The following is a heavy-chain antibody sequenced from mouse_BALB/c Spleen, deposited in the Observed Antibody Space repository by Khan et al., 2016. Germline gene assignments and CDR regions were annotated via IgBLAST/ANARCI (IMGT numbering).Heavy chain of an antibody. J-gene: IGHJ3*01. CDR2: IWAGGST. V-gene: IGHV2-9*02. CDR3: ARDDQDYDAWFAS. D-gene: IGHD2-4*01. CDR1: GFSLTSSG. Sequence: QLQLKESGPGLVAPSQSLSITCTVSGFSLTSSGVHWVRQPPGKGLDWLGVIWAGGSTDYNSALMSRLSITKDNSQNQVFLKMNSLQTDDTALYYSARDDQDYDAWFASWGQGTLVTVSA.